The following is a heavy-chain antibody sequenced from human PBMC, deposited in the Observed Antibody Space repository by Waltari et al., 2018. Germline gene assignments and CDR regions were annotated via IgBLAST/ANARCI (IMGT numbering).Heavy chain of an antibody. V-gene: IGHV1-69*14. Sequence: QVQLVQSGAEVKKPGSSVKVSCKASGGTFSSYAISWVRQAPGQGLEWMGGISPSYGTANDEQKFQCRVTMTEDTSTDTADMERSSLRSEDTAVYYCATGQSMTTVPRDWGQGTLVTVSS. CDR2: ISPSYGTA. J-gene: IGHJ4*02. CDR1: GGTFSSYA. D-gene: IGHD4-4*01. CDR3: ATGQSMTTVPRD.